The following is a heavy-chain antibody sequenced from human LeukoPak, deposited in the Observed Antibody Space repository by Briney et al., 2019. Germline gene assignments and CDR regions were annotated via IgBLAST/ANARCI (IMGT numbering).Heavy chain of an antibody. CDR1: GFTFSGYA. CDR2: ISYDGSNK. J-gene: IGHJ4*02. CDR3: ASAQTTVTTYY. Sequence: PGGSLRLSCAASGFTFSGYAMHWVRQAPGKGLEWVAVISYDGSNKYYADSVKGRFTISRDNSKNTLYLQMNSLRADDTAVYYCASAQTTVTTYYWGQGTLVTVSS. V-gene: IGHV3-30-3*01. D-gene: IGHD4-17*01.